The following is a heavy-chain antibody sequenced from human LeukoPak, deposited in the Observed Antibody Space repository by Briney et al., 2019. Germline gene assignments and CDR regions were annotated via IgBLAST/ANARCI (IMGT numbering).Heavy chain of an antibody. CDR1: GGSVSSGTYY. V-gene: IGHV4-61*01. D-gene: IGHD2-2*01. J-gene: IGHJ4*02. CDR3: ASAPTACSSSGCYAVDY. Sequence: SETLSLTCTVSGGSVSSGTYYWTWLRQSPGKGLEWIGYIYNSGGTNYNPSLKSRVTISLDTSKNQFSLKLSSVTATDTAMYYCASAPTACSSSGCYAVDYWGQGTLVTVSS. CDR2: IYNSGGT.